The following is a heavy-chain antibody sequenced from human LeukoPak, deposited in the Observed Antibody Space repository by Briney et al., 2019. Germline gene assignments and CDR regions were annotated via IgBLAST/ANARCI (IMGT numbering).Heavy chain of an antibody. J-gene: IGHJ4*02. CDR2: INHSGST. D-gene: IGHD1-26*01. CDR3: ARGKWELLAFDY. Sequence: SETLSLTCTVSGGSISSYYWSWIRQPPGKGLEWIGEINHSGSTNYNPSLKSRVTISVDTSKNQFSLKLSSVTAADTAVYYCARGKWELLAFDYWGQGTLVTVSS. CDR1: GGSISSYY. V-gene: IGHV4-34*01.